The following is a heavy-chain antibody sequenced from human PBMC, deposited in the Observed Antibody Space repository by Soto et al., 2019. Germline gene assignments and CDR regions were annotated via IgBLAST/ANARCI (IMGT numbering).Heavy chain of an antibody. CDR1: GFTFSNAW. D-gene: IGHD2-8*01. Sequence: GGSLRLSCAASGFTFSNAWMSWVRQAPGKGLEWVGRIKSKTDGGTTDYAAPVKGRFTISRDDSKNTLYLQMNSLKTEDTAVYYCTTVPDDIVQDYYFDYWGQGTLVTVSS. V-gene: IGHV3-15*01. J-gene: IGHJ4*02. CDR2: IKSKTDGGTT. CDR3: TTVPDDIVQDYYFDY.